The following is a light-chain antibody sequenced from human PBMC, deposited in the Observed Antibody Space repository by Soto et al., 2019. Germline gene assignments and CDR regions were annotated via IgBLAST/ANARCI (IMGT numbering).Light chain of an antibody. Sequence: EIVMTQSPATLSVSPGERATLSCRASQSIYSNLAWYQQNPGQAPWLLIFDASNRATGIPARFSGSGSGTDFILAISSLEPEDFVVYYCQQHSNWPLTFGGGTKVDIK. CDR1: QSIYSN. CDR3: QQHSNWPLT. CDR2: DAS. V-gene: IGKV3-11*01. J-gene: IGKJ4*01.